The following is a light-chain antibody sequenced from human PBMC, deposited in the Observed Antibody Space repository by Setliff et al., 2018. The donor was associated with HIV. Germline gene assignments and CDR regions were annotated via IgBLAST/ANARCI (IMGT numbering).Light chain of an antibody. CDR1: NIGSKN. J-gene: IGLJ2*01. Sequence: SYELTQPPSVSVAPGETASITCGGNNIGSKNVHWYQQRPGQAPALVIYYDTDRPSGIPERFSGSNSGNTATLTISRVEAGDEADYYCQVWDSTGDHVLFGGGTKVTVL. CDR2: YDT. CDR3: QVWDSTGDHVL. V-gene: IGLV3-21*04.